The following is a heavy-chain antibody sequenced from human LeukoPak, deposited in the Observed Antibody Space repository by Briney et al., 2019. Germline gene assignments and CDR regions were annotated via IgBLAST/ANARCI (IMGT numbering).Heavy chain of an antibody. CDR3: AREGSSSSGVGWFDP. V-gene: IGHV1-69*13. D-gene: IGHD6-13*01. Sequence: ASAKVSCKASGGTFSSYAISWVRQAPGQGLEWMGGIIPIFGTANYAQKFQGRVTITADESTSTAYMELSSLRSEDTAVYYCAREGSSSSGVGWFDPWGQGTLVTVSS. CDR1: GGTFSSYA. J-gene: IGHJ5*02. CDR2: IIPIFGTA.